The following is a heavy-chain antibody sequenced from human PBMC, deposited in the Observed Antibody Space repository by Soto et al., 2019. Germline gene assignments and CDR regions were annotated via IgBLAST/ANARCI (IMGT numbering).Heavy chain of an antibody. D-gene: IGHD1-1*01. J-gene: IGHJ4*02. CDR3: VKEVEGFDY. CDR2: ITSRRDV. CDR1: GFTFSSHT. Sequence: PGGSLRLSCAASGFTFSSHTMNWVRQAPGKGLEWVSSITSRRDVFYTDSVKGRFTISRDNAKNSLYLQMNSLRAEDTGVYYCVKEVEGFDYWGQGTLVTVSS. V-gene: IGHV3-21*01.